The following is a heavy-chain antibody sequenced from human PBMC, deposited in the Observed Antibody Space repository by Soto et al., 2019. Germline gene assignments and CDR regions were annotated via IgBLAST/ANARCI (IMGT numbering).Heavy chain of an antibody. J-gene: IGHJ3*01. CDR3: TTSRYD. CDR1: GLTISNAW. CDR2: IKSKTDGGTI. Sequence: EVQLVESGGGLVEPGGSLRLSCAASGLTISNAWINWVRQAPGKGLEWVGRIKSKTDGGTIDFAALMQGRFTMSRDDSKNTVYLQMNSLKTEDTAVYYCTTSRYDWGKGTMVTVSS. V-gene: IGHV3-15*07.